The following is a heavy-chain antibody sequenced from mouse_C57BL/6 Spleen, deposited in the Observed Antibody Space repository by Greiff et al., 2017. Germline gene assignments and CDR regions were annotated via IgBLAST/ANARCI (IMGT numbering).Heavy chain of an antibody. CDR1: GYTFTSYW. CDR2: IYPGSGST. CDR3: ARRGYYYGSSYEGY. Sequence: QVQLQQSGAELVKPGASVKMSCKASGYTFTSYWITWVKQRPGQGLEWIGDIYPGSGSTNYNEKFKSKATLTVDTSSSTAYMQLSSLTSEDSAVYYCARRGYYYGSSYEGYWGQGTTLTVSS. D-gene: IGHD1-1*01. J-gene: IGHJ2*01. V-gene: IGHV1-55*01.